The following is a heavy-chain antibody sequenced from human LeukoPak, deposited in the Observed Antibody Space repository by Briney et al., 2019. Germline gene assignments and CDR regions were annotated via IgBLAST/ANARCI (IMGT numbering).Heavy chain of an antibody. CDR1: GFTFSRYW. CDR3: AKGGTVVTTDFDY. J-gene: IGHJ4*02. D-gene: IGHD4-23*01. Sequence: PGGVLRLSCAASGFTFSRYWMHWVRQAPGKGLVWVSRIHTDGSDTIYADSVKGRFTISRDNSKNTLYLQMNSLRAEDTAVYYCAKGGTVVTTDFDYWGQGTLVTVSS. CDR2: IHTDGSDT. V-gene: IGHV3-74*01.